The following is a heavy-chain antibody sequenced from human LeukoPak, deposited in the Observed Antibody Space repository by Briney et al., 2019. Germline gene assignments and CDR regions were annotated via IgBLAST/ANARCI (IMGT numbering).Heavy chain of an antibody. D-gene: IGHD3-22*01. J-gene: IGHJ4*02. CDR1: GYTFTGYY. V-gene: IGHV1-2*02. Sequence: ASVKVSCKASGYTFTGYYMHWVRQAPGQGLEWMGWINPNSGGTNYAQKFQGRVTMTRDTSISTAYMELSRLRSDDTAVYYCARSTMIVVVPTYWGQGTLVTLSS. CDR2: INPNSGGT. CDR3: ARSTMIVVVPTY.